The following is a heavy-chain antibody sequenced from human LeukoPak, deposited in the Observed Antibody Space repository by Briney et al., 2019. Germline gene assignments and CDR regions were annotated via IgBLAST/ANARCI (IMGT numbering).Heavy chain of an antibody. CDR3: VREVGRPKTFYFDS. Sequence: GGPLRLSCIASGFLLWRENIIWVRQAPGKGVEGVTHFSETIYYADSVQGRFTISRDNAKNSLYLQMSNLRVDDTAMYYCVREVGRPKTFYFDSWGRGTPVTVSS. CDR2: FSETI. V-gene: IGHV3-48*04. CDR1: GFLLWREN. J-gene: IGHJ4*02. D-gene: IGHD3-16*01.